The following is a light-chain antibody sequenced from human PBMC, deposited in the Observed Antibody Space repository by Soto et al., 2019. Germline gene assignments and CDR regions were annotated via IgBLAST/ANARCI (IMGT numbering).Light chain of an antibody. J-gene: IGKJ2*01. CDR2: GAS. CDR3: QQSGPSALYT. Sequence: EIVLTQSPGTLSLSPGERATLSCRASQSVINNRLAWYQQKSGQAHRLLIYGASTRATGIPDRFSGSGSGTEFTLTISRLEPEDFAVYHCQQSGPSALYTFGQGTKLEIK. CDR1: QSVINNR. V-gene: IGKV3-20*01.